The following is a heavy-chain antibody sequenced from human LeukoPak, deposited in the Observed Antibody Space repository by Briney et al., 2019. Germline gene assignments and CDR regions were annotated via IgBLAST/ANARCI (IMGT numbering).Heavy chain of an antibody. V-gene: IGHV4-34*01. CDR3: ARGGHSSSWYRGGVDY. CDR1: GGSFSGYY. J-gene: IGHJ4*02. CDR2: INHSGST. D-gene: IGHD6-13*01. Sequence: PSETLSLTCAVYGGSFSGYYWSWIRQPPGKGLEWMGEINHSGSTNYNPSLKSRVTISVDTSKNPFSLKLSSVTAADTAVYYCARGGHSSSWYRGGVDYWGQGTLVTVSS.